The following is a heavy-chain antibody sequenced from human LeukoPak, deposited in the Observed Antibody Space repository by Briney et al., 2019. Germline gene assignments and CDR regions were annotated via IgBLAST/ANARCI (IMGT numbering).Heavy chain of an antibody. V-gene: IGHV4-59*01. CDR3: ARSYGSGADP. J-gene: IGHJ5*02. CDR2: IYYSGST. CDR1: GGSISIYY. D-gene: IGHD3-10*01. Sequence: SETLSLTCTVSGGSISIYYWSWIRQPPGKGLEWIGYIYYSGSTNYNPSLKSRVTISVDTSKNQFSLKLSSVTAADTAVYYCARSYGSGADPWGQGTLVTVSS.